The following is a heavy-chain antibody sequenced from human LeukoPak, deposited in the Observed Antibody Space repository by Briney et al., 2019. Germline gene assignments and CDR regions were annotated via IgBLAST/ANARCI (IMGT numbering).Heavy chain of an antibody. Sequence: GGSLRLSCAASGFTFRSYWMSWVRQAPGEGLEWVANISQGGSVKYYVDSVKGRFTISRDDAKNSLYVQMNSLRDEDTAVYYCARVGYSGWNLEYWGQGTLVTVSS. D-gene: IGHD5-12*01. CDR3: ARVGYSGWNLEY. J-gene: IGHJ4*02. CDR2: ISQGGSVK. V-gene: IGHV3-7*01. CDR1: GFTFRSYW.